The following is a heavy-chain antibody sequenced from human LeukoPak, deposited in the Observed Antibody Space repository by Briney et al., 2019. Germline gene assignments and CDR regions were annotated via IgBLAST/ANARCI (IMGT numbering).Heavy chain of an antibody. CDR1: GGSISSYY. D-gene: IGHD6-19*01. J-gene: IGHJ6*03. CDR3: ARVRAGDYYYYYMDV. CDR2: IYYSGST. V-gene: IGHV4-59*01. Sequence: ETLSLTCTVSGGSISSYYWSWIRQPPGKGLEWIGYIYYSGSTNYNPSLKSRVTILVDTSKNQFSLKLGSVTAADTAVYYCARVRAGDYYYYYMDVWGKGTTVTVSS.